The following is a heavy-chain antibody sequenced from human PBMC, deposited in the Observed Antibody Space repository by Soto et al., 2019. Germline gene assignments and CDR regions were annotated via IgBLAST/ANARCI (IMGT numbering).Heavy chain of an antibody. Sequence: EVQLLESGGGLVQPGGSLRLSCAASGFTFSSYAMSWVRQAPGKGLEWVSAISGSGGSTHYADSVKGRFTLSRDNSKSTMYLQMNSLRAEDTAVYYCTKPWYAFWSATADFEYWSQGILVTVSS. V-gene: IGHV3-23*01. CDR3: TKPWYAFWSATADFEY. J-gene: IGHJ4*02. CDR1: GFTFSSYA. D-gene: IGHD3-3*01. CDR2: ISGSGGST.